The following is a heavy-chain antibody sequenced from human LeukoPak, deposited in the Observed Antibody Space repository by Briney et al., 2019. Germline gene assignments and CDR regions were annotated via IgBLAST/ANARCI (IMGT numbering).Heavy chain of an antibody. D-gene: IGHD2-8*01. CDR1: GFTLSAYG. V-gene: IGHV3-21*01. J-gene: IGHJ4*02. CDR3: ARATHCADGVCTPEKNPPDY. CDR2: MSSRSRYI. Sequence: GGSLRLSCAASGFTLSAYGMNWVRQAPGKGLEWVSSMSSRSRYIYYADSLKGRFTISRDNAKNSLYLQMNSLRAEDTAVYYCARATHCADGVCTPEKNPPDYWGQGTLVTVSS.